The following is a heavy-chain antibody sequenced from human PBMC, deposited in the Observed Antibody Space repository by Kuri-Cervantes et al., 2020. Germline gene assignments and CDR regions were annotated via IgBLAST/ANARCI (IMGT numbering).Heavy chain of an antibody. CDR1: GFTFSDYY. CDR2: ISSSGSTI. Sequence: GGSLRLSCAASGFTFSDYYMSWIRQAPGKGLEWVSYISSSGSTIYYADSVKGRFTISRDNSKNTLYLQMKSLRAEDTAVYYCARDPIEAAAGTSGFDIWGQGTMVTVSS. V-gene: IGHV3-11*04. J-gene: IGHJ3*02. CDR3: ARDPIEAAAGTSGFDI. D-gene: IGHD6-13*01.